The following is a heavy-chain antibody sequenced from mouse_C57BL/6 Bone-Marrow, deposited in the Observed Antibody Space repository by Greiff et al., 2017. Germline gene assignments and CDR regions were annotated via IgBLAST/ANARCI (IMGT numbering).Heavy chain of an antibody. V-gene: IGHV1-81*01. CDR3: ARGGVHYCYAMDY. Sequence: VQLQQSGAELARPGASVKLSCKASGYTFTSYGISWVKQRTGQGLEWIGEIYPRSGSTYYNEKFKGKATLSADKSSSTAYMELRSLTSEDSAVYFSARGGVHYCYAMDYWGQGTSVTVSS. J-gene: IGHJ4*01. CDR2: IYPRSGST. CDR1: GYTFTSYG. D-gene: IGHD1-2*01.